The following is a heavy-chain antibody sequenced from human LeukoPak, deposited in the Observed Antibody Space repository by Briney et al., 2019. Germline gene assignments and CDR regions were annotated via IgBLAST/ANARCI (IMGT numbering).Heavy chain of an antibody. CDR3: ASGTPGYSSSWYLY. CDR1: GGSFSGYY. D-gene: IGHD6-13*01. CDR2: INHSGST. V-gene: IGHV4-34*01. J-gene: IGHJ4*02. Sequence: SETLSLTCAVYGGSFSGYYWSWIRQPPGKGLKWIGEINHSGSTNYNPSLKSRVTISVDTSKNQFSLKLSSVTAADTAVYYCASGTPGYSSSWYLYWGQGTLVTVSS.